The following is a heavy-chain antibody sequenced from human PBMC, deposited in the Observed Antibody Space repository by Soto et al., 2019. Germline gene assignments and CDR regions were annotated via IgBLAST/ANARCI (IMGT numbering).Heavy chain of an antibody. Sequence: QVLLVQSGSEVKKPGASVKGSCKASGYDVNNYGFNGLRPSPRLGLEWLGWITPYNGNRNYAQKFQGRVTMTTDASTNTGYMELRSLSSDDTAIYYCARAFATSLRWPHDDFWGQGTLVTVSS. CDR2: ITPYNGNR. D-gene: IGHD2-21*01. CDR3: ARAFATSLRWPHDDF. V-gene: IGHV1-18*01. CDR1: GYDVNNYG. J-gene: IGHJ4*02.